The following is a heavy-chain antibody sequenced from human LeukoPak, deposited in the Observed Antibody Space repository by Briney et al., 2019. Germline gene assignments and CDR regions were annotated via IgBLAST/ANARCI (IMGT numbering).Heavy chain of an antibody. D-gene: IGHD2-2*01. Sequence: GGSLRLSCAASGFTFSSYGMHWVRQAPGKGLEWVAVIPYDGSNKYYADSVKGRFTISRDNSKNTLYLQMNSLRAEDKAVYYCAKDGKGVDIVVVPAAMGPGDIWGQGTMVTVSS. CDR2: IPYDGSNK. CDR3: AKDGKGVDIVVVPAAMGPGDI. CDR1: GFTFSSYG. J-gene: IGHJ3*02. V-gene: IGHV3-30*18.